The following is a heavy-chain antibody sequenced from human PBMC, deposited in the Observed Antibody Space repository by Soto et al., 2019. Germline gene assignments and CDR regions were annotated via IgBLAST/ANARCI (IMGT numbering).Heavy chain of an antibody. CDR1: GVSVTSCGHS. J-gene: IGHJ3*01. CDR3: ARGDIRLEELSHDF. V-gene: IGHV4-30-2*06. CDR2: IYQSKYA. Sequence: SLSLACFVSGVSVTSCGHSWSWIRQSPGKGLEWVGSIYQSKYAYYSPSLMSRVAISVDRSNNQVSLRMTSVTAADTAIYYCARGDIRLEELSHDFWGQGTMFTV. D-gene: IGHD3-16*02.